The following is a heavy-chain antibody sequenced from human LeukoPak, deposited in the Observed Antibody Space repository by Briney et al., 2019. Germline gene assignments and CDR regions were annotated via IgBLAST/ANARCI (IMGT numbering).Heavy chain of an antibody. CDR1: GFTVSSNY. CDR3: AKDRGVMVRGVNDP. Sequence: GGSLRLSCAASGFTVSSNYMSWVRQAPGKGLEWVSAISGSGGSTYYADSVKGRFTISRDNSKNTLYLQMNSLRAEDTAVYYCAKDRGVMVRGVNDPWGQGTLVTVSS. D-gene: IGHD3-10*01. CDR2: ISGSGGST. J-gene: IGHJ5*02. V-gene: IGHV3-23*01.